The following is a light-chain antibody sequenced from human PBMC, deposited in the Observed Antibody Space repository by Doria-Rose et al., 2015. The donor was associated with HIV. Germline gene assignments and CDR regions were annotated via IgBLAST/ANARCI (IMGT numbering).Light chain of an antibody. CDR1: QSLLYTSKNY. Sequence: DIRVTQSPESLGMSLGERATLNCKSNQSLLYTSKNYSAWYQQKPGQPPKLLIYWASTRQSGVPARFSGSGSGTDFTLTISSLEAEDVAVYYCQQYYDTPSFGPGTTVDIK. J-gene: IGKJ3*01. CDR3: QQYYDTPS. CDR2: WAS. V-gene: IGKV4-1*01.